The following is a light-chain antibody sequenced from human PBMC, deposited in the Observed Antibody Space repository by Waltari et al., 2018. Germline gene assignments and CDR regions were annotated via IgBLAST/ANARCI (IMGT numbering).Light chain of an antibody. CDR1: QGISSY. V-gene: IGKV1-9*01. Sequence: DIQLTQSPSFLSASVGDRVTITRRASQGISSYLAWYQQIPGKAPKLLIYSASTLQSGVPSRFSGSGSGTDFTLTISSLQPEDFATYYCQQLNTYPSLTFGGGTKVELK. CDR3: QQLNTYPSLT. CDR2: SAS. J-gene: IGKJ4*01.